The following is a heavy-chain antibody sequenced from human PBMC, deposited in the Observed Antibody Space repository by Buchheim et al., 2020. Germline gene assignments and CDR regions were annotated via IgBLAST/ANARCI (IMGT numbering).Heavy chain of an antibody. CDR1: GGSISGYY. V-gene: IGHV4-59*01. CDR2: IYYSGST. CDR3: ARDRIPYYMDV. D-gene: IGHD2-21*01. J-gene: IGHJ6*03. Sequence: QVQLQESGPGLVKPSETLSLTCTVSGGSISGYYWSWIRQSPGKGLDWIGYIYYSGSTNYNPSLKSRVSISVDTSKNQFSLKLSSVTAADTAVYYCARDRIPYYMDVWGKGTT.